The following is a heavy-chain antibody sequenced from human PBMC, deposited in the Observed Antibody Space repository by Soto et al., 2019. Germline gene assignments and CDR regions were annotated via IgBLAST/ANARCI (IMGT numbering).Heavy chain of an antibody. CDR3: AKDVWNDVPATDGFDI. CDR1: GFSFTTHG. Sequence: GGSLRLSSPASGFSFTTHGMHWVRQAPGNGLEWLTIISYDGVKKSYTESVKGRITITRDKSKNMVFLQMSSLRAEDTAVYYCAKDVWNDVPATDGFDIWGQGTMVTVSS. D-gene: IGHD1-1*01. J-gene: IGHJ3*02. V-gene: IGHV3-30*18. CDR2: ISYDGVKK.